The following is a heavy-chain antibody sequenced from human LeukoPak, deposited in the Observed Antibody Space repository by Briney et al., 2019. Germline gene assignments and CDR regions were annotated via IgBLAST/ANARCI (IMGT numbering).Heavy chain of an antibody. V-gene: IGHV4-4*07. Sequence: SETLSLTCTVSGGSISSYYWSWIRQPAGKGLEWIGRIYTSGSTNYNPSLKSRVTMSVDTSKNQFSLKLSSVTAADTAVCYCARDTIFSGYDYDGYFDLWGRGTLVTVSS. CDR1: GGSISSYY. CDR3: ARDTIFSGYDYDGYFDL. CDR2: IYTSGST. D-gene: IGHD5-12*01. J-gene: IGHJ2*01.